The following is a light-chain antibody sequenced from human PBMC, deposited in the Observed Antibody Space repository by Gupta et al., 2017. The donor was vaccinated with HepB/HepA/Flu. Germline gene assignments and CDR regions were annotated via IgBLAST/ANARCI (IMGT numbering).Light chain of an antibody. CDR2: AAS. CDR3: QTYNSAPLT. CDR1: QDISNY. V-gene: IGKV1-27*01. J-gene: IGKJ4*01. Sequence: DIQMTQSPSSLYASVGDRVTITCRARQDISNYLAWYQQKPGKVPKFLMYAASALRSGAPSRFSGCGSGTDFTLTISSLQPDDVATYYCQTYNSAPLTFGGGTKVEIK.